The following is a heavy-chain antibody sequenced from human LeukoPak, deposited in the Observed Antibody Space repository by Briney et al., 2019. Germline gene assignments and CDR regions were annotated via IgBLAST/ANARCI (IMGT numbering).Heavy chain of an antibody. CDR2: ISSSSSYI. D-gene: IGHD5-18*01. CDR3: ARGLPRGYSYGQNWFDL. J-gene: IGHJ5*02. V-gene: IGHV3-21*01. Sequence: GGSLRLSCAASGFTFSSYSMNWVRQAPGKGLEWVSSISSSSSYIYYADSVKGRFTISRDNAKNSLYLQMNSLRAEDTAVYYCARGLPRGYSYGQNWFDLWGQGTLVTVSS. CDR1: GFTFSSYS.